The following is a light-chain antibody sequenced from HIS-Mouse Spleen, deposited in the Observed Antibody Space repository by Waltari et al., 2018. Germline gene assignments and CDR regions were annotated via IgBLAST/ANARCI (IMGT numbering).Light chain of an antibody. CDR1: QSVLYSSNNKNY. Sequence: DIVMTQSPDSLAVSLGERATINCKSSQSVLYSSNNKNYLSWYQRKPGQPPKRLTYWASTRESGVPDRFSGSGSGTEFTLTISSLQAEDVAVYYCQQYYSTPYTFGQGTKLEIK. J-gene: IGKJ2*01. CDR2: WAS. V-gene: IGKV4-1*01. CDR3: QQYYSTPYT.